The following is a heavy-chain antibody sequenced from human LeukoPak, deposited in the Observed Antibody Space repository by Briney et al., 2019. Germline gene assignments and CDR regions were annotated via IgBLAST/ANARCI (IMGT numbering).Heavy chain of an antibody. CDR2: IFYTGST. V-gene: IGHV4-59*01. Sequence: PSETLSLTCTVSGDSISSFYWSWIRQPPGKGLEWIGYIFYTGSTNYNPSLKSRVTISVDTSKNQFPLKLSSVTAADTAVYYCARRPGAHFDYWGQGTLVTVSS. CDR3: ARRPGAHFDY. CDR1: GDSISSFY. D-gene: IGHD3-10*01. J-gene: IGHJ4*02.